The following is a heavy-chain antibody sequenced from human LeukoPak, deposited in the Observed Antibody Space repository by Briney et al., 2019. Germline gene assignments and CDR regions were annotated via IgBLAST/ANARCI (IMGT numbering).Heavy chain of an antibody. CDR3: TSRLTPFYYYDSSVSDAFES. J-gene: IGHJ3*02. V-gene: IGHV3-73*01. Sequence: GGSLRLSCAASGFPFSGSAIHWVRQASGIGLEWLGRIRSKANSYATAYAASVNGRFTISRDDSKNTAYLQMNSLKPEDTAVYYCTSRLTPFYYYDSSVSDAFESWGQGTMVTVSS. CDR2: IRSKANSYAT. D-gene: IGHD3-22*01. CDR1: GFPFSGSA.